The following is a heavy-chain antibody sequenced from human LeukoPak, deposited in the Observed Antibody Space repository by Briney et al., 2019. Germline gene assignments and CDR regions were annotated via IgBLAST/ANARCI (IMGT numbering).Heavy chain of an antibody. CDR2: ISSSSSYI. D-gene: IGHD3-10*01. CDR1: GFTFSSYS. CDR3: ARDLRLMVRGVGPNYYGMDV. V-gene: IGHV3-21*01. Sequence: AGGSLRLSCAASGFTFSSYSMNRVRQAPGKGLEWVSSISSSSSYIYYADSVKGRFTISRDNAKNSLYLQMNSLRAEDTAVYYCARDLRLMVRGVGPNYYGMDVWGQGTTVTVSS. J-gene: IGHJ6*02.